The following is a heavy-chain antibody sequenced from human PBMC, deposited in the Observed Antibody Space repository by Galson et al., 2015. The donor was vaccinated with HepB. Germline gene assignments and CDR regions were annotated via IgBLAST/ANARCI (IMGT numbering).Heavy chain of an antibody. D-gene: IGHD3-10*01. J-gene: IGHJ6*03. V-gene: IGHV1-8*01. Sequence: SVKVYCKASGYTFTSYDINWVRQATGQGLEWMGWMNPNSGNTGYAQKFQGRVTMTRNTSISTAYMELSSLRSEDTAVYYCARDRSGSIGNYYYYYYMDVWGKGTTVTVSS. CDR1: GYTFTSYD. CDR2: MNPNSGNT. CDR3: ARDRSGSIGNYYYYYYMDV.